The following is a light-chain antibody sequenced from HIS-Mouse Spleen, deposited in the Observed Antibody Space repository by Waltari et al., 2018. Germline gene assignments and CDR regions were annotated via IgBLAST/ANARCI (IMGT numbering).Light chain of an antibody. Sequence: SYVLTQPPSVSVAPGKTARITCGGNNIGSKSVHWYQQKPGQAPVLVVYDDSDRTSGIPGRFSGSKSGNTATRTISRGEAGEEADYYCQVWDSSSDHVVFGGGTKLTVL. CDR3: QVWDSSSDHVV. CDR1: NIGSKS. V-gene: IGLV3-21*03. J-gene: IGLJ2*01. CDR2: DDS.